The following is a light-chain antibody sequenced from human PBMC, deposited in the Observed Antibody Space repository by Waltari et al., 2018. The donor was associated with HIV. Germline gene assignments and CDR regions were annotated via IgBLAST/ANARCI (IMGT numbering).Light chain of an antibody. CDR3: CSYAGTNTWL. Sequence: QSALTQPPSVSGSPGQSVAISCTGTSSDVGGYNYVSWYQQHPGRAPNLMIYDVTQRPSGVPDRFSGSKSANTASLTISGLQAEDEADYFCCSYAGTNTWLFGGGTKLTVL. J-gene: IGLJ3*02. CDR2: DVT. CDR1: SSDVGGYNY. V-gene: IGLV2-11*01.